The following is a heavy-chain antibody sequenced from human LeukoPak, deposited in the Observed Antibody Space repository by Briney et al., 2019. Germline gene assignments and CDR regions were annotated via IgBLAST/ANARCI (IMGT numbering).Heavy chain of an antibody. D-gene: IGHD3-9*01. CDR3: ARVARYFDWLGANWFDP. V-gene: IGHV4-34*01. J-gene: IGHJ5*02. CDR1: GGSFSGYY. Sequence: SETLSLTCDVYGGSFSGYYWSWIRQPPGKGLEWIGEINHSGSTNYNPSLKSRVTISVDTSKNQFSLKLSSVTAADTAVYYCARVARYFDWLGANWFDPWGQGTLVTVSS. CDR2: INHSGST.